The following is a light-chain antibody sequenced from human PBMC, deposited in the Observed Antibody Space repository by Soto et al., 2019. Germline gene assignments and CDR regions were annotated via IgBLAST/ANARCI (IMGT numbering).Light chain of an antibody. Sequence: QSALTQPASVSGSPGQSITISCTGTSSDLGAFQFVSWYQQHPGKAPKLMIYEVSNRPSGISHRFSGSKSGNTASLTISGLQAEDEADYFCSSYASSSTLVVFGGGTKLT. CDR1: SSDLGAFQF. CDR3: SSYASSSTLVV. V-gene: IGLV2-14*01. CDR2: EVS. J-gene: IGLJ2*01.